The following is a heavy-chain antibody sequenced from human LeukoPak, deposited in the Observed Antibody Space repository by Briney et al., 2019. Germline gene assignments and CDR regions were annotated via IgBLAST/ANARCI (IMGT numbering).Heavy chain of an antibody. Sequence: GGSLRLSCAASGFTFSSYSMNWGRQAPGKGLEWVSSISSSSSYIYYADSVKGRFTISRDNAKNSLYLQMNSLRAEDTAVYYCARDLGYGDPHDYWGPGTLVTVSS. D-gene: IGHD4-17*01. CDR3: ARDLGYGDPHDY. CDR1: GFTFSSYS. V-gene: IGHV3-21*01. CDR2: ISSSSSYI. J-gene: IGHJ4*02.